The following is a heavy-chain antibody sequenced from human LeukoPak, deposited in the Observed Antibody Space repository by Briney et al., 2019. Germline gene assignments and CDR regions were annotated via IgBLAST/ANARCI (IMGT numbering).Heavy chain of an antibody. V-gene: IGHV4-31*03. J-gene: IGHJ4*02. D-gene: IGHD3-22*01. CDR1: GDPISSGDYH. CDR3: ARDVAYFDTSDHYYVFDY. CDR2: IYYTGST. Sequence: SETLSLTCTVSGDPISSGDYHWHSIRQHPGKGLESIGDIYYTGSTYCDPSHKSRVTISVDTSKNQFSLRLSSVTVADTAVYYCARDVAYFDTSDHYYVFDYWGQGTLVTVSS.